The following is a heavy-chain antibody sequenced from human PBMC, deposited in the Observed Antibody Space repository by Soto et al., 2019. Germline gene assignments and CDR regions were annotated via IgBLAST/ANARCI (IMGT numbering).Heavy chain of an antibody. CDR1: GYTFTSYY. CDR3: ALSRGVAAFDY. Sequence: ASVKVSCKASGYTFTSYYMHWVRQAPGQGLEWMGIINPSNGSTSYSQKFQGRVTITRDTSASTAYMELSSLRSEDTAVYYCALSRGVAAFDYWGQGTLVTVSS. J-gene: IGHJ4*02. V-gene: IGHV1-46*01. CDR2: INPSNGST. D-gene: IGHD2-15*01.